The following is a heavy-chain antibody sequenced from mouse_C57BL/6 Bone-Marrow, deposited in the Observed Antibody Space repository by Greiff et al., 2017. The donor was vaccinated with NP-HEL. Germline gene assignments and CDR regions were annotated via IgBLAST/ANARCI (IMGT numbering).Heavy chain of an antibody. CDR2: IWSGGST. CDR3: ALLTTFAY. V-gene: IGHV2-2*01. D-gene: IGHD2-1*01. J-gene: IGHJ3*01. CDR1: GFSLTSYG. Sequence: VQGVESGPGLVQPSQSLSITCTVSGFSLTSYGVHWVRQSPGKGLEWLGVIWSGGSTDYNAAFISRLSISKDNSKSQVFFKMNSLQADDTAIYYCALLTTFAYWGQGTLVTVSA.